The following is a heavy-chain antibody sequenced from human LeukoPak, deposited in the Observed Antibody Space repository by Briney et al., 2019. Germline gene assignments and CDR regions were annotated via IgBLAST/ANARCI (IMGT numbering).Heavy chain of an antibody. D-gene: IGHD5-24*01. J-gene: IGHJ4*02. CDR3: AKERDGYNKVFDY. CDR2: ISWNSGSI. V-gene: IGHV3-9*01. CDR1: GFTFDDYG. Sequence: GGSLRLSCAASGFTFDDYGMHWVRQAPGKGLEWVSGISWNSGSIGYADSVKGRFTISRDNAKNSLYLQMNSLRAEDTALYYSAKERDGYNKVFDYWGQGTLVTVSS.